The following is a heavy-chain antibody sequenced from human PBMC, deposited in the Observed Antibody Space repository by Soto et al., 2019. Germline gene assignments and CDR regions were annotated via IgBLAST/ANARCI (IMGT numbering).Heavy chain of an antibody. J-gene: IGHJ4*02. CDR1: GGSISSYH. CDR3: ARGAAMGPYYFDY. CDR2: IYYSGST. D-gene: IGHD5-18*01. V-gene: IGHV4-59*01. Sequence: QVQLQESGPGLVKSSETLSLTCTVSGGSISSYHWDWIRQPPGKGLEWIGYIYYSGSTNYNPSLKSRVTISVDTSKNQFSLKLNSVTAADTAVYYCARGAAMGPYYFDYWGQGTLVTVSS.